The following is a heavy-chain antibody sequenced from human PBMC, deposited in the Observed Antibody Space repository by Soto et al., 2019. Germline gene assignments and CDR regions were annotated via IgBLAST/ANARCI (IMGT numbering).Heavy chain of an antibody. V-gene: IGHV3-64*01. CDR3: ARRGYGSRWPNVYMDV. D-gene: IGHD6-13*01. CDR2: ISNNGAHT. CDR1: GFTFSNYE. J-gene: IGHJ6*03. Sequence: EAQLVESGGGLVQPGGSLRLSCAASGFTFSNYEMHWFAKAPGRGLEYVSGISNNGAHTDYAKSVKGRFTISRDNSENTLYLQMGSLRAEDMALYYCARRGYGSRWPNVYMDVWGKGTTVTVSS.